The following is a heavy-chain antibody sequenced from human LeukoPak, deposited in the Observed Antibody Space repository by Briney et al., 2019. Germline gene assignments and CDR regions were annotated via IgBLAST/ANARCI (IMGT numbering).Heavy chain of an antibody. V-gene: IGHV3-21*01. D-gene: IGHD2-2*01. Sequence: GGSLRLSCAASGFTFSSYAMSWVRQAPGKGLEWVSAIDPSSTYIYYADSVKGRFTISRDNAENSLYLQMNSLRVEDTAVYYCARAPTVLVGYCSSSSCQADYWGQGTLVTVSS. CDR3: ARAPTVLVGYCSSSSCQADY. J-gene: IGHJ4*02. CDR1: GFTFSSYA. CDR2: IDPSSTYI.